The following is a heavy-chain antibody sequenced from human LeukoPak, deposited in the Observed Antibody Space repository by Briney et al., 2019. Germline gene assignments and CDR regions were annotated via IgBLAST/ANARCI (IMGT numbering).Heavy chain of an antibody. V-gene: IGHV1-46*03. CDR2: ISPSDGGT. J-gene: IGHJ4*02. Sequence: ASVKVSCKASGYSFTSCYVHFVRQAPGQGLVWMGIISPSDGGTTYAQKFQGRVTMTRDTSTTTVYMELSSLRSEDTAVYYCARSSDSSGYLDYWGQGTLVTVSS. CDR1: GYSFTSCY. CDR3: ARSSDSSGYLDY. D-gene: IGHD3-22*01.